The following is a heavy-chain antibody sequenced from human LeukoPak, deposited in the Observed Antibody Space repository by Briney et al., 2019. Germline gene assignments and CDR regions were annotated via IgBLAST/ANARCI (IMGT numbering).Heavy chain of an antibody. Sequence: GASVKVSCKASGYTFTGYYIHWVRQAPGQGLEWMGWINPKSGGTNYAQKFQGRVTMTRATSISTAYMELSRATSDDTAMYYCARDDSFQFDSWGQGTLVTVSS. D-gene: IGHD5-18*01. CDR2: INPKSGGT. CDR3: ARDDSFQFDS. J-gene: IGHJ4*02. CDR1: GYTFTGYY. V-gene: IGHV1-2*02.